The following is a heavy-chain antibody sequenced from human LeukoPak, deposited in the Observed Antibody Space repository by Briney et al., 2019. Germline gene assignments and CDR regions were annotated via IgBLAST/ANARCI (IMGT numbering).Heavy chain of an antibody. CDR3: AKDMHDIVVVPAAIFGNFVFDY. J-gene: IGHJ4*02. CDR2: IRYDGRDK. V-gene: IGHV3-30*02. D-gene: IGHD2-2*01. Sequence: GGSLRLSCAASGFTFRSYGMQWVRQAPGKGPEWVAFIRYDGRDKYYADSVKGRFTITRDNSKDTLYLQMSSLRTEDTAVYYCAKDMHDIVVVPAAIFGNFVFDYWGQGTLVTVSS. CDR1: GFTFRSYG.